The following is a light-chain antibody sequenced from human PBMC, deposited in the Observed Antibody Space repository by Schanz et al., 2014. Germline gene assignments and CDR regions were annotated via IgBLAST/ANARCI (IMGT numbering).Light chain of an antibody. Sequence: EIVLTQSPATLSLSPGERATLSCRASQSVSSYLTWFQQKPGQAPRLLIYSAFNRATDIPARFSGSGSGTDFTLTISSLEHDDSAVYYCQQRSTWPRTFGQGTKVEIK. CDR1: QSVSSY. CDR2: SAF. CDR3: QQRSTWPRT. J-gene: IGKJ1*01. V-gene: IGKV3-11*01.